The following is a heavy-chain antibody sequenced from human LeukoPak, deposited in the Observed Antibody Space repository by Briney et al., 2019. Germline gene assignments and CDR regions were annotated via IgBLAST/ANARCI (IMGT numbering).Heavy chain of an antibody. V-gene: IGHV3-7*01. CDR3: ARVFIAAAGHEDY. CDR2: IKQDGSEK. CDR1: GFTFSSYW. D-gene: IGHD6-13*01. J-gene: IGHJ4*02. Sequence: PGGSLRLSCAASGFTFSSYWMSWVRQAPGKGLEWVANIKQDGSEKYYVDSVKGRFTISRDNAKNSLYLQMNSLRAEDTAVYYCARVFIAAAGHEDYWGQGTLATVSS.